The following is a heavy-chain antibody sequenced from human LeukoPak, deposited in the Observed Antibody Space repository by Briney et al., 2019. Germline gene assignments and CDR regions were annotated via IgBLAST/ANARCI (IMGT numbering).Heavy chain of an antibody. Sequence: GGSLRLSCAASGFTFSSYAMSWVRQAPGKGLEWVSTFSGSGGNTYYADSVKGRFTISRDNSKNTLYLQMNSLRAEDTAVYYCAKDRRGSGWYGGFDSWGQGMLVTVSA. CDR3: AKDRRGSGWYGGFDS. CDR2: FSGSGGNT. J-gene: IGHJ4*02. D-gene: IGHD6-19*01. CDR1: GFTFSSYA. V-gene: IGHV3-23*01.